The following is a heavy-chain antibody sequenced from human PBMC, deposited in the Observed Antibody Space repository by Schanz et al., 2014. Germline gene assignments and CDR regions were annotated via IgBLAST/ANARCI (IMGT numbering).Heavy chain of an antibody. CDR2: ISAYNGNT. CDR1: GYTFTTYG. CDR3: ARDNLVSSSWYNYYGMDV. D-gene: IGHD6-13*01. V-gene: IGHV1-18*04. J-gene: IGHJ6*02. Sequence: QVQLVQSGAEVKKPGASVMVSCKASGYTFTTYGISWVRQAPGQGLEWMGWISAYNGNTNYAQKLQGRVTMTTDTSTSTAYMELRSLRSDDTAVYYCARDNLVSSSWYNYYGMDVWGQGTTVTVSS.